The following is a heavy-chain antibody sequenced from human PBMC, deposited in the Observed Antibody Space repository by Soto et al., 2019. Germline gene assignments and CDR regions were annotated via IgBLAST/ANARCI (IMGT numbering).Heavy chain of an antibody. CDR3: ERVAAVGLLEY. V-gene: IGHV1-18*01. D-gene: IGHD3-10*01. CDR1: GYTFTSYG. J-gene: IGHJ4*02. Sequence: QVQLVQSGAEVKKPGASVKVSCKASGYTFTSYGISWVRQAPGQGLEWMGWISAYNGNTNYAQKPQSRVTMTTDTSKRKAYMELRSLRSDETAVYYCERVAAVGLLEYWGQGTLVTVSS. CDR2: ISAYNGNT.